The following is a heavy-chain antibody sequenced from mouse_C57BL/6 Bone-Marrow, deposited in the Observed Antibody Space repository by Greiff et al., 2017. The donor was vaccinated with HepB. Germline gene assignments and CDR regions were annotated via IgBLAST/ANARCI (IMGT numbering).Heavy chain of an antibody. CDR2: IDPEDGET. CDR3: ARSYYWYFDV. CDR1: GFNIKDYY. D-gene: IGHD1-1*01. Sequence: VQLQQSGAELVKPGASVKLSCTASGFNIKDYYMHWVKQRTEQGLEWIGRIDPEDGETKYAPNFQGKATITADTSSNTAYLQLSSLTSEDTAVYYCARSYYWYFDVWGTGTTVTVSS. J-gene: IGHJ1*03. V-gene: IGHV14-2*01.